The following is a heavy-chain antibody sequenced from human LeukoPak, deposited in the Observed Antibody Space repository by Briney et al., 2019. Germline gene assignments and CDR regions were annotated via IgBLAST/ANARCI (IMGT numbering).Heavy chain of an antibody. CDR3: ARRRGGYSGTYYVY. V-gene: IGHV4-34*01. Sequence: SETLSLTCTVSGGSIISYYWGWIRQPPGKGLEWIGEIDHSGSTNYNPSLKSRVTISVDTSKNQFSLKLSFVTAADTAVYYCARRRGGYSGTYYVYWGQGTLVTVSS. CDR2: IDHSGST. J-gene: IGHJ4*02. D-gene: IGHD1-26*01. CDR1: GGSIISYY.